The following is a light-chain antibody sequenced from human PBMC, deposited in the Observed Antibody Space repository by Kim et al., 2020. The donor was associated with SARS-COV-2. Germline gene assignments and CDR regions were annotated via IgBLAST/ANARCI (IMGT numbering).Light chain of an antibody. CDR1: QNIDNF. J-gene: IGKJ1*01. Sequence: ASVGDMITVTCRASQNIDNFLHWYQQRPGKAPNLLIYAASSLQSGVPSRFSGSGSGTDFTLTIGSLQPEDFATYYCQQSYSTPRTFGQGTKVDIK. CDR3: QQSYSTPRT. V-gene: IGKV1-39*01. CDR2: AAS.